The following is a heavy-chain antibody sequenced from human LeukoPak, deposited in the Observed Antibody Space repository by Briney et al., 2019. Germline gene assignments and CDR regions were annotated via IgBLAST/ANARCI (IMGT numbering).Heavy chain of an antibody. CDR1: GGTFSSYA. CDR2: IIPILGTA. V-gene: IGHV1-69*11. D-gene: IGHD3-22*01. Sequence: SVKVSCKASGGTFSSYATSWVRQAPGQGLEWMGRIIPILGTANYAQKFQGRVTITTDESTSTAYMELSSLRSEDTAVYYCARKVVNTPAAFDIWGQGTMVTVSS. J-gene: IGHJ3*02. CDR3: ARKVVNTPAAFDI.